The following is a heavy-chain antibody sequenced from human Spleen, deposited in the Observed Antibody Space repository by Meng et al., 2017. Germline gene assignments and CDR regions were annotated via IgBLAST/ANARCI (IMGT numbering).Heavy chain of an antibody. D-gene: IGHD6-19*01. J-gene: IGHJ6*02. CDR2: IIPIFGTA. V-gene: IGHV1-69*05. CDR1: GGTFSSYA. Sequence: SVKVSCKASGGTFSSYAISWVRQAPGQGLEWMGGIIPIFGTANYTQKFQGRVTITTDDSTSTAYMDLSSLTSEDTAVYYCARAHYSGWPIDAMDVWGQGTTVTVSS. CDR3: ARAHYSGWPIDAMDV.